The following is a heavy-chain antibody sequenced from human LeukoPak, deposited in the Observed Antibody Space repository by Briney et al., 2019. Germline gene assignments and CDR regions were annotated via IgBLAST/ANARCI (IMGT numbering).Heavy chain of an antibody. J-gene: IGHJ4*02. Sequence: PGGSLRLSCAASGFTFSSYSMNWVRQAPGKGLEWASSISSSSSYIYYADSVKGRFTISRDNAKNSLYLQMNSLRAEDTAVYYCARLGWHPRTQYYFDYWGQGTLVTVSS. D-gene: IGHD2-15*01. CDR1: GFTFSSYS. CDR3: ARLGWHPRTQYYFDY. V-gene: IGHV3-21*01. CDR2: ISSSSSYI.